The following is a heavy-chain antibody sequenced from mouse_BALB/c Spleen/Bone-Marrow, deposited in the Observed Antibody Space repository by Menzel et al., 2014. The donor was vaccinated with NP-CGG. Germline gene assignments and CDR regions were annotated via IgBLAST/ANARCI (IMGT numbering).Heavy chain of an antibody. Sequence: QVQLQQSGPELVKPGASVRISCKASGYTFTSFYIHWVKQRPGQGLEWIGWIYPGNVNTKYNEKFKGKATLTADKSSSTAYMHLSSQTSEDSAVYFCTTYDYWGQGTTLTVSS. CDR1: GYTFTSFY. V-gene: IGHV1S56*01. CDR2: IYPGNVNT. CDR3: TTYDY. J-gene: IGHJ2*01.